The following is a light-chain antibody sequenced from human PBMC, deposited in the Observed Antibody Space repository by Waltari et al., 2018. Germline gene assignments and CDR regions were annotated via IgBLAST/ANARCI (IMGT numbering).Light chain of an antibody. J-gene: IGKJ4*01. CDR3: QQGYGNPIT. CDR1: QSLNTY. V-gene: IGKV1-39*01. CDR2: GAS. Sequence: DIQMTQSPSSLSASIGDRVTITCRASQSLNTYLNWYQQVPGKAPKLLIYGASNLNSGVPSRFSGIGSGTDFTLTISDLQLEDFATYSCQQGYGNPITFGGGTRVEIK.